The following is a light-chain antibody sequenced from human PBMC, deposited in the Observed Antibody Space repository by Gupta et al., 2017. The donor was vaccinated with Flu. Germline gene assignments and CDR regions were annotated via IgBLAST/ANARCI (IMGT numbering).Light chain of an antibody. CDR2: AAS. CDR1: QSISNY. Sequence: DIQMTQSPSSLSASVGDRVTITCRASQSISNYLSWYQQKPGQAPKFMIYAASTLQSGVPSRFSGSGSGTDFSLTISSLQPEDFAIYYCQQNYNNPVTFGQGTRLEIK. V-gene: IGKV1-39*01. CDR3: QQNYNNPVT. J-gene: IGKJ5*01.